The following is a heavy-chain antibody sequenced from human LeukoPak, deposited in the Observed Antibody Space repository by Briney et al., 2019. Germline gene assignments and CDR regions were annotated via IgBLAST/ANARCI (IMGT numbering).Heavy chain of an antibody. CDR2: IGSSSNSI. CDR1: GFTFSSYS. Sequence: GGSLRLSCAASGFTFSSYSMKWVRQAPGKGLEWVSSIGSSSNSIFYTDSVKGRFTISRDNAKNSLYLQMNSLRAEDTAVYYCARELPTEAFDYWGQGTLVTVSS. J-gene: IGHJ4*02. V-gene: IGHV3-21*01. D-gene: IGHD1-26*01. CDR3: ARELPTEAFDY.